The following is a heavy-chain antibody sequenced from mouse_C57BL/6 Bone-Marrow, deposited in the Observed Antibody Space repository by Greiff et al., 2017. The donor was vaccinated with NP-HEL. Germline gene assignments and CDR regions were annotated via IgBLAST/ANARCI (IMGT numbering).Heavy chain of an antibody. J-gene: IGHJ3*01. D-gene: IGHD4-1*01. CDR1: GFTFSDYY. CDR3: AKAGTGGRGTWFAY. Sequence: EVKLVESGGGLVQPGGSLKLSCAASGFTFSDYYMYWVRQTPEKRLEWVAYISNGGGSTYYPDTVKGRFTISRDNAKNTLYLQMSRLKSEDTAMYYCAKAGTGGRGTWFAYWGQGTLVTVSA. V-gene: IGHV5-12*01. CDR2: ISNGGGST.